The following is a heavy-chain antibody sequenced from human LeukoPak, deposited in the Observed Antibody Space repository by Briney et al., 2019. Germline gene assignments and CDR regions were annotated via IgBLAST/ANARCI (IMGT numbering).Heavy chain of an antibody. CDR3: ARGGDSRGYYDAFDI. CDR2: VGTAGDT. Sequence: QAGGSLRLSCTASGFTFSTYNMHWVRQPTGKGLEWVSAVGTAGDTYYPGSVKGRFTISRENAKNSLYLQMNSLRVGDTAVYYCARGGDSRGYYDAFDIWGQGTMVTVSS. CDR1: GFTFSTYN. D-gene: IGHD3-22*01. J-gene: IGHJ3*02. V-gene: IGHV3-13*01.